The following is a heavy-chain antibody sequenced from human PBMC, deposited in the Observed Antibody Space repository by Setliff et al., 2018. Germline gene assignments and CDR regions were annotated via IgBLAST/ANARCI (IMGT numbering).Heavy chain of an antibody. CDR1: GGSISSGNW. CDR3: ARGGSGSYPFDY. D-gene: IGHD1-26*01. J-gene: IGHJ4*02. CDR2: IYHSGNI. V-gene: IGHV4-4*02. Sequence: SETLSLTCVVSGGSISSGNWWSWVRQSPGKGLEWIGEIYHSGNINYNPSLKSRVTISVGKSKDQFSLKLNSVTAADTAIYYCARGGSGSYPFDYWGQGTLVTVSS.